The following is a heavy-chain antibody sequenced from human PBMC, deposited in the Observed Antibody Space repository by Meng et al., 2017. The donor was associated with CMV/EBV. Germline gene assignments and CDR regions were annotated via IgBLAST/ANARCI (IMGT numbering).Heavy chain of an antibody. Sequence: SLKISCAASGFTFDYYAMHWVRQAPGTGLEWVSGISWNSGSIGYADSVKGRFTISRDNAKNSLYLQMNSLRAEDTALYYCAFIVVVPAANAFDIWGQGTMVTVSS. V-gene: IGHV3-9*01. CDR1: GFTFDYYA. CDR3: AFIVVVPAANAFDI. J-gene: IGHJ3*02. D-gene: IGHD2-2*01. CDR2: ISWNSGSI.